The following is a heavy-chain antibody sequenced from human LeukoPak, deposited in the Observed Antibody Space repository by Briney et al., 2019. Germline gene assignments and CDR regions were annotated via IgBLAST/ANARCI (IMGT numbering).Heavy chain of an antibody. CDR1: GGTFISYA. Sequence: ASVKVSCKASGGTFISYAISWVRQAPGQGLEWMGGIIPIFGTANYAQKFQGRVTITADESTSTAYMELSSLRSEDTAVYYCARESSYYDSSGYYYPFDYWGQGTLVTVSS. CDR3: ARESSYYDSSGYYYPFDY. CDR2: IIPIFGTA. V-gene: IGHV1-69*13. J-gene: IGHJ4*02. D-gene: IGHD3-22*01.